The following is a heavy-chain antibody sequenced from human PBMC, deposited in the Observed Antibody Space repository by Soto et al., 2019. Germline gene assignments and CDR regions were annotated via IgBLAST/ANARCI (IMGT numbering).Heavy chain of an antibody. Sequence: SETLSLTCTVSGGSLTKYYWSWIRQPAGKGLEWIGRISTSGNVVSKASLRSRLTMSVDTSKNQFSLRLTSVTAADTAVYYCARDNNDFWSLYPLAFDYWGQGALVTVSS. V-gene: IGHV4-4*07. J-gene: IGHJ4*02. CDR3: ARDNNDFWSLYPLAFDY. CDR1: GGSLTKYY. D-gene: IGHD3-3*01. CDR2: ISTSGNV.